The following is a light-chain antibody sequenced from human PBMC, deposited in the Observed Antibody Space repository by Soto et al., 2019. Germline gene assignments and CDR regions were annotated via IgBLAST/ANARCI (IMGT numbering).Light chain of an antibody. J-gene: IGLJ7*01. CDR2: SNS. CDR1: SSNIGAGYD. Sequence: QAVVTQPPSVSGAPGQRGTVSCTGSSSNIGAGYDVHWYQQLPGTAPKLVIHSNSDRPSGVPDRFSGSKSATSASLAITGLQAEDEADYYCQSFDTSLNGWVFGGGTQLTVL. CDR3: QSFDTSLNGWV. V-gene: IGLV1-40*01.